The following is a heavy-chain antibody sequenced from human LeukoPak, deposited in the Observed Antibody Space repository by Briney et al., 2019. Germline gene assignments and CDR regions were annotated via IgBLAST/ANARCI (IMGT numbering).Heavy chain of an antibody. CDR1: GGSFSDYY. CDR2: INHSGDT. D-gene: IGHD2-15*01. V-gene: IGHV4-34*01. Sequence: PSQTLSLTCVVYGGSFSDYYWTWIRQPPGKGLEWIGEINHSGDTNYNPSLKSRVIISVDTSKNQFSLKLTSVTAADTAMYYCASGIVAFDYWGQGTLVTVSS. CDR3: ASGIVAFDY. J-gene: IGHJ4*02.